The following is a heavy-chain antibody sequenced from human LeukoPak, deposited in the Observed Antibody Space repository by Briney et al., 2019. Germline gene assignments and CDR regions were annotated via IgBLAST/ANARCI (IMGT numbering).Heavy chain of an antibody. D-gene: IGHD3-10*01. CDR1: GCTFRSCD. Sequence: PGGSRRLSCAASGCTFRSCDMHWVRQVTGKRLKWVSGIGTAGGPYYADSVKGRFTISRENARNSLYLQMDSLRAGDTAVYFCGRGDYYGSGSFDYWGQGILVTVSS. CDR3: GRGDYYGSGSFDY. V-gene: IGHV3-13*05. J-gene: IGHJ4*02. CDR2: IGTAGGP.